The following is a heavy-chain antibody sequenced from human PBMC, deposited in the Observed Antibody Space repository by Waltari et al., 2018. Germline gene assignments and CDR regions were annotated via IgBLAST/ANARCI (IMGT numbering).Heavy chain of an antibody. V-gene: IGHV3-66*02. CDR2: SYNGGVT. J-gene: IGHJ4*02. D-gene: IGHD3-3*01. CDR3: ARGFTGLXGVVIDY. Sequence: EVKLVESGGXLVQPGGSLXLSCTAXGFTVRRSYIXWGRQAPGRGLEWVSVSYNGGVTXYADSVNGRFTIXRDXSRXTXHXQMYSLTLXXTAVXYCARGFTGLXGVVIDYXGQGTLVTVXS. CDR1: GFTVRRSY.